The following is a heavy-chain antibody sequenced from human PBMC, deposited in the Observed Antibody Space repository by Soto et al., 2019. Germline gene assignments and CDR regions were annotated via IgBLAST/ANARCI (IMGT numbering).Heavy chain of an antibody. Sequence: VQLLESGGGLVQPGGSLRLSCAASGCTFSSYAMSWVRQAPGKGLEWVSAISGSGGSTYYADSVKGRFTISRDNSKNTLYLQMNSLRAEDTAVYYCAKVFSIAPLGRFGMDVWGQGTTVTVSS. CDR2: ISGSGGST. J-gene: IGHJ6*02. D-gene: IGHD6-6*01. CDR3: AKVFSIAPLGRFGMDV. CDR1: GCTFSSYA. V-gene: IGHV3-23*01.